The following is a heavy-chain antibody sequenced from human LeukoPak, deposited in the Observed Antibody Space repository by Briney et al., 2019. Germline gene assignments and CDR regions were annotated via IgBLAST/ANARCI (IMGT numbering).Heavy chain of an antibody. V-gene: IGHV4-59*01. D-gene: IGHD3-10*01. Sequence: SETLSLTCTVSGGSISSYYWSWIRQPPGKGLEWIGYIYYSGSTNYNPSLKSRVTISVDTSKNQFSLKLSSVTAADTAVYYCARSPVLSPYYYGSGSYYGALDYWGQGTLVTVSS. J-gene: IGHJ4*02. CDR2: IYYSGST. CDR1: GGSISSYY. CDR3: ARSPVLSPYYYGSGSYYGALDY.